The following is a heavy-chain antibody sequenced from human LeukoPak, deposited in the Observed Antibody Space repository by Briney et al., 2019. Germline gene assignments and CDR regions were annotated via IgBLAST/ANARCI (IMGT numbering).Heavy chain of an antibody. V-gene: IGHV3-30*02. J-gene: IGHJ4*02. CDR2: IRHDGSNK. D-gene: IGHD2/OR15-2a*01. CDR1: GFTFSSYG. CDR3: ARDWFHAIDY. Sequence: GGYLRLSCAASGFTFSSYGMHWVRQAPGKGLEWVAFIRHDGSNKYYADSVKGRFTISKDNAKNTLYLQMNSLRAEDTAVYYCARDWFHAIDYWGQGILVTVSS.